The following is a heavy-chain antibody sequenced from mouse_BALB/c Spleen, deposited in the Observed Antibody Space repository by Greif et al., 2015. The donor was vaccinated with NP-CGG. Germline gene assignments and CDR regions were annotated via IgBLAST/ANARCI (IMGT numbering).Heavy chain of an antibody. CDR2: SRNKANDYTT. Sequence: EVQVVESGGGLVQPGGSLGLSCATSGFTFSDFYMEWVRQPPGKRLEWIAASRNKANDYTTEYSAPVKGRFIVSRDTSQSILYLQMNALRAEDTAIYYCARDYYGSSYWYFDVWGAGTTVTVSS. D-gene: IGHD1-1*01. CDR1: GFTFSDFY. CDR3: ARDYYGSSYWYFDV. J-gene: IGHJ1*01. V-gene: IGHV7-1*02.